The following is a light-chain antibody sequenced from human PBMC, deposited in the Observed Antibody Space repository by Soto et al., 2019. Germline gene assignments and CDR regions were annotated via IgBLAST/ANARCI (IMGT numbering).Light chain of an antibody. CDR2: AAS. Sequence: AIRMTQSPSSLSAATGDRVTITSRASQGISSYLAWYQQKPGKAPKLLIYAASTLQSGVPSRFSGSGSGTDFTLTISCLQSEDFATYYCQQYYSYPLTFGGGTKVDI. J-gene: IGKJ4*01. V-gene: IGKV1-8*01. CDR1: QGISSY. CDR3: QQYYSYPLT.